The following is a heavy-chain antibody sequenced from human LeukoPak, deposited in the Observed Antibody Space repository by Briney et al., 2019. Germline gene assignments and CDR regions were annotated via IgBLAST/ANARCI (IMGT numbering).Heavy chain of an antibody. CDR1: GYTFTSYD. CDR3: AREWGPRLAVNPKGMDV. CDR2: VHPSTGST. Sequence: ASVKVSCKASGYTFTSYDIHWVRQAPGQGLEWMGIVHPSTGSTSFTQKFQGRVTMTSDTSTRTVYMELSSLRSEDTAVYYCAREWGPRLAVNPKGMDVWGQGTTVIVSS. D-gene: IGHD6-19*01. V-gene: IGHV1-46*01. J-gene: IGHJ6*02.